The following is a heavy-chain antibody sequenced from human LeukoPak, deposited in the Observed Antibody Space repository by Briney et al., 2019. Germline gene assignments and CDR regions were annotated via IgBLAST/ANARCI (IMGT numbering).Heavy chain of an antibody. Sequence: GGSLRLSCAASGFTFSSYNMNWVRQAPGKGLEWVSSISSSSSYIYYADSMKGRFTISRDNAKNSLYLQMNGLRAEDSAVYYCARERGYSSSWYGGLEYWGQGTLVTVSS. CDR1: GFTFSSYN. V-gene: IGHV3-21*01. D-gene: IGHD6-13*01. CDR3: ARERGYSSSWYGGLEY. CDR2: ISSSSSYI. J-gene: IGHJ4*02.